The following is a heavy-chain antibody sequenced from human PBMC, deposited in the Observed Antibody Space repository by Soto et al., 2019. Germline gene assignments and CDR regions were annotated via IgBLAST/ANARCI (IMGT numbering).Heavy chain of an antibody. V-gene: IGHV1-18*01. CDR2: ISTYNGNT. Sequence: QVQLVQSGAEVKKPGASVKVSCKASGYTFTSYGISWVRQAPGQGLEWMGWISTYNGNTNYAQKLQGRVTMTTDTSTSTAYMELRSLRSDDTAVYYCARDRSDLRFVEWLLYFDYWGQGTLVTVSS. CDR3: ARDRSDLRFVEWLLYFDY. CDR1: GYTFTSYG. D-gene: IGHD3-3*01. J-gene: IGHJ4*02.